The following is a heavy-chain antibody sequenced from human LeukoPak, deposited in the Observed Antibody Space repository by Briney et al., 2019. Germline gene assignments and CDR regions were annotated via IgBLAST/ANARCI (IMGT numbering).Heavy chain of an antibody. CDR2: INPSGGST. CDR3: AREDVVLVDAVRYYYYGMDV. J-gene: IGHJ6*02. Sequence: ASVKGSCKASGYNFISDYMHWVRQAPGQGLEWMGIINPSGGSTSYAQKFQDRVTMTRDTSTSTVYMELSSLKSEDTAVYYCAREDVVLVDAVRYYYYGMDVWGQGTTVTVSS. CDR1: GYNFISDY. D-gene: IGHD2-8*01. V-gene: IGHV1-46*01.